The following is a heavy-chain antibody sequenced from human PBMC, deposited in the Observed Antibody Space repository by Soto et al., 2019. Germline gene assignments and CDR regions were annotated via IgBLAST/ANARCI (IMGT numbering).Heavy chain of an antibody. V-gene: IGHV4-30-4*01. J-gene: IGHJ6*02. CDR1: GGSISSGDYY. CDR2: IYDSGST. D-gene: IGHD6-6*01. CDR3: ARGDSTSSTYYYGMDV. Sequence: SETLSLTCTVSGGSISSGDYYWSWIRQPPGKGLEWIGYIYDSGSTYYNPSLKRRVTISVDTSKNQFSLQLSSVTAADTAVYYCARGDSTSSTYYYGMDVWGQGTTVTVSS.